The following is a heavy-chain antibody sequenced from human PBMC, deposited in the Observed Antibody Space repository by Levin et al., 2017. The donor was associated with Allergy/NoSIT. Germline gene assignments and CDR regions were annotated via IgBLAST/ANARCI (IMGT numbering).Heavy chain of an antibody. J-gene: IGHJ5*02. CDR3: AREMGRTAGLDP. Sequence: ASVKVSCKASGYTFTTSYMHWVRQAPGQGLEWMGVINPSDGGTIYAQKFQGRVTVTRDTSTSTVYMELSSLRSEDTAVYHCAREMGRTAGLDPWGQGTLVTVSS. D-gene: IGHD2-21*02. CDR1: GYTFTTSY. CDR2: INPSDGGT. V-gene: IGHV1-46*01.